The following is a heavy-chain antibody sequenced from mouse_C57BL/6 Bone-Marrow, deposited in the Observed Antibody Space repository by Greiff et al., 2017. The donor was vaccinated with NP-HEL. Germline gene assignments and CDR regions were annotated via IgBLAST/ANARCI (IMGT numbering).Heavy chain of an antibody. Sequence: VQLQQSGAELARPGASVKLSCTASGYTFTSYGISWVKQRTGQGLGWIGEIYPRSGNTYYNEKFKGQATLTADKSSSTAYMELRSLTSEDSAVYFCARSGDGGYYFDYWGQGTTLTVSS. CDR3: ARSGDGGYYFDY. CDR2: IYPRSGNT. V-gene: IGHV1-81*01. J-gene: IGHJ2*01. CDR1: GYTFTSYG. D-gene: IGHD3-1*01.